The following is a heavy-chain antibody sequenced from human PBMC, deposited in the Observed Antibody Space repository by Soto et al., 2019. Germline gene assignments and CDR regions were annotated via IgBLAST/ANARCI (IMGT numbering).Heavy chain of an antibody. V-gene: IGHV3-43*01. J-gene: IGHJ4*02. CDR3: AKYRRESIGLSWYYFDY. Sequence: GGSLRLSCAASGFTFDDYTMHWVRQAPGKGLEWVSLISWDGGSTYYADSVKGRFTISRDNSKNSLYLQMNSLRTEDTALYYCAKYRRESIGLSWYYFDYWGQGTLVTVSS. D-gene: IGHD6-13*01. CDR2: ISWDGGST. CDR1: GFTFDDYT.